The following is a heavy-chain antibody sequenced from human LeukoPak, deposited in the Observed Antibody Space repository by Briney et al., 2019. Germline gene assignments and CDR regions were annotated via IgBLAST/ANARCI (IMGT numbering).Heavy chain of an antibody. Sequence: AGGSLRLSCAASGFTFSNYAMSWVRQAPGKELEWVSTLSGSDGSTHYADSVKGRFSISRDNSKNTLYLQMNSLRVEDTAVYYCARDRGFRAVAFDYWGQGALVTVSS. D-gene: IGHD6-19*01. CDR1: GFTFSNYA. CDR2: LSGSDGST. CDR3: ARDRGFRAVAFDY. V-gene: IGHV3-23*01. J-gene: IGHJ4*02.